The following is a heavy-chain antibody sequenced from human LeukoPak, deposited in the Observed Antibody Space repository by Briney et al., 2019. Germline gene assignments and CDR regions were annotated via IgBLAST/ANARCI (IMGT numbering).Heavy chain of an antibody. CDR2: IYYSGST. Sequence: PSETLSLTCTVSGGSISSGGYYWSWIRQHPGKGLGWIGYIYYSGSTYYNPSLKSRVTISVDTSKNQFSLKLSSVTAADTAVYYCARDRGPGATYYYYYMDVWGKGTTVTVSS. CDR3: ARDRGPGATYYYYYMDV. D-gene: IGHD1-26*01. V-gene: IGHV4-31*03. J-gene: IGHJ6*03. CDR1: GGSISSGGYY.